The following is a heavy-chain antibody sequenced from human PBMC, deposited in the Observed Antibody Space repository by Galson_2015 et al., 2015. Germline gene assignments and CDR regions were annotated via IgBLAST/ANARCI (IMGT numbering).Heavy chain of an antibody. J-gene: IGHJ4*02. CDR3: ARDGTGHNYDSSGYWD. CDR1: GFTFSNYA. D-gene: IGHD3-22*01. CDR2: ISGSGGGT. Sequence: SLRLSCAASGFTFSNYAMSWVRQAPGKGLEWVSLISGSGGGTYYADSVKGRFTISRDNAKNTLDLQMNSLRAEDTAVYYCARDGTGHNYDSSGYWDWGQGTLVTVSS. V-gene: IGHV3-23*01.